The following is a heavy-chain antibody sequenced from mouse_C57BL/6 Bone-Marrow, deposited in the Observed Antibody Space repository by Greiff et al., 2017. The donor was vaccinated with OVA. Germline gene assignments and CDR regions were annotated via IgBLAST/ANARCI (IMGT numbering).Heavy chain of an antibody. J-gene: IGHJ2*01. V-gene: IGHV1-63*01. CDR2: IYPGGGYT. CDR3: AREVYDGFDY. D-gene: IGHD2-3*01. Sequence: VKLVESGAELVRPGTSVKMSCKASGYTFTNYWIGWAKQRPGHGLEWIGDIYPGGGYTNYNEKFKGKATLTADKSSSTAYMQFSSLTSEDSAIYDCAREVYDGFDYWGQGTTLTVSS. CDR1: GYTFTNYW.